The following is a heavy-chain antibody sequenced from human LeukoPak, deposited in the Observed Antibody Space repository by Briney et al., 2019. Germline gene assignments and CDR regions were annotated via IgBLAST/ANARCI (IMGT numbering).Heavy chain of an antibody. Sequence: PSETLSLTCAVSGYSISSGFHWGWIRQPPGKGLEWIGSIYHSGSTYYNPSLKSRVTISVDTSKTQFSLKLSSVTAADTAVYFCARVQPESVRVARLGSDYWGQATLVTVSP. CDR3: ARVQPESVRVARLGSDY. J-gene: IGHJ4*02. CDR1: GYSISSGFH. CDR2: IYHSGST. V-gene: IGHV4-38-2*01. D-gene: IGHD3-3*01.